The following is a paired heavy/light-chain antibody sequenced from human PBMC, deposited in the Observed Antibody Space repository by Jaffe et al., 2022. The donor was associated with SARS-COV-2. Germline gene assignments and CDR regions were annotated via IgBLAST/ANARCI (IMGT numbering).Light chain of an antibody. CDR1: ESVGSN. Sequence: EVVMTQSPATLSVSPGEGGTLSCRASESVGSNLAWYQQKPGQAPRLLIYGASTRATGIPARFSGGGSGTEFTLTISSLQSGDFAVYYCQQYTHWPLTFGGGTKVEI. CDR2: GAS. V-gene: IGKV3D-15*01. J-gene: IGKJ4*01. CDR3: QQYTHWPLT.
Heavy chain of an antibody. CDR3: VRNLGLGTSYSWYFDL. CDR2: ISDDSLHI. V-gene: IGHV3-21*01. CDR1: GFTFSTHC. J-gene: IGHJ2*01. Sequence: EVQLVESGGGLVKPGGSLRLSCAASGFTFSTHCVNWVRQAPGKGLEWVSSISDDSLHIHYSESVKGRFTVSRDNAKSSLFLQMNSLTAEDTAVYYCVRNLGLGTSYSWYFDLWGRGTLVTVSS. D-gene: IGHD3-10*01.